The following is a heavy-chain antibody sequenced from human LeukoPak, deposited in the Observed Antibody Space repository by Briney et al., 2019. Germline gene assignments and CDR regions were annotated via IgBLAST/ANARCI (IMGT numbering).Heavy chain of an antibody. J-gene: IGHJ5*02. D-gene: IGHD2-15*01. CDR3: ARDFQGYCRGGSCHWGFDP. CDR1: GYTFTGYY. Sequence: GASVKVSCKASGYTFTGYYMHWVRQAPGQGLECMGWINPNSGATNYAQKFQGRVTMTRDTSISTAYMELSRLRSDDTAVYYCARDFQGYCRGGSCHWGFDPWGQGTLVTASS. V-gene: IGHV1-2*02. CDR2: INPNSGAT.